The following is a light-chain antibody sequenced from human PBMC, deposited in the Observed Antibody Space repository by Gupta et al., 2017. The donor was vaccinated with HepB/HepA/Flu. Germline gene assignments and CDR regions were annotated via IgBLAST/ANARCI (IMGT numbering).Light chain of an antibody. V-gene: IGKV1-39*01. CDR1: QSISSY. Sequence: DIQMTQSPSSLSASVGDRVTITCRASQSISSYVNWYQQKPGKAPKLLIYAASSLQSGVPSRFSGRGSGTDSPLTSSMVQPEDVATYYCQQSYSTPTFGQGTKLEIK. CDR3: QQSYSTPT. J-gene: IGKJ2*01. CDR2: AAS.